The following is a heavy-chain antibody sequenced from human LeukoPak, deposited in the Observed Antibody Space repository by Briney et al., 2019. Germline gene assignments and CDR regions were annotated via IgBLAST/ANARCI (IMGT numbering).Heavy chain of an antibody. V-gene: IGHV3-23*01. CDR3: AKDFATGYSSGWYVY. J-gene: IGHJ4*02. CDR2: ISGSGGST. D-gene: IGHD6-19*01. Sequence: GGSLRLSCAASRFTFSSYAMSWVRHAPGKGLEWVSAISGSGGSTYYADSVKGRFTISRDNSKNTLYLQMNSLRAEDTAVYYCAKDFATGYSSGWYVYWGQGTLVTVSS. CDR1: RFTFSSYA.